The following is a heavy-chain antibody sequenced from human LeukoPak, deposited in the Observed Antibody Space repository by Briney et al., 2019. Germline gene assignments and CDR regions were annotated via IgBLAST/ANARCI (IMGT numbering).Heavy chain of an antibody. Sequence: SETLSLTCAVSGGSISSYYWNWIRQPPGQGLKGIGYISYSGTTNYNPSRKSRVTISVDTSKKQFSLKRTSATAADTAVYYSARGDDYKATLFDYWGQGTLVTVSS. V-gene: IGHV4-59*01. D-gene: IGHD5-12*01. CDR3: ARGDDYKATLFDY. CDR1: GGSISSYY. CDR2: ISYSGTT. J-gene: IGHJ4*02.